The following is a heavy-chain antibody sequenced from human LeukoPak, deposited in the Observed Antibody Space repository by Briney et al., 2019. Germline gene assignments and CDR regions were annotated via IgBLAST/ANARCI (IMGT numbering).Heavy chain of an antibody. CDR3: ARGTMVN. Sequence: GGSLRLSCAASGFTFSSYSMNWVRQAPGKGLEWLSYISGNSSRISYADSVKGRFTTSRDNAKNLQYLQVNSLRDEDTGVYYCARGTMVNWGQGTLVTVSS. J-gene: IGHJ4*02. D-gene: IGHD1-14*01. CDR1: GFTFSSYS. CDR2: ISGNSSRI. V-gene: IGHV3-48*02.